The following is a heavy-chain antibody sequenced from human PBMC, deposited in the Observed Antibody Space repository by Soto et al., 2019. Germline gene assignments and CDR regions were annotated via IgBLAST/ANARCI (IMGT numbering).Heavy chain of an antibody. CDR3: AKNSMVGATRHFDL. D-gene: IGHD1-26*01. CDR2: ISGGGDGT. V-gene: IGHV3-23*01. CDR1: GFTFSSYS. J-gene: IGHJ2*01. Sequence: EVQLLESGGGLVQPGGSLRLSCAVSGFTFSSYSMSWVRQAPGKGLEWVSVISGGGDGTVYADSVRGRFTISRDNPKNTLYLEMKGLRADDTAMYYCAKNSMVGATRHFDLRGRGTLVTVSS.